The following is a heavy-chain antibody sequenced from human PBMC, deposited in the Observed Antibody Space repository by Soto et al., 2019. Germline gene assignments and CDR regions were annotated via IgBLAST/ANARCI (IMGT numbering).Heavy chain of an antibody. CDR1: GFTFSDYY. CDR2: ISSSSSYT. CDR3: ARAPSRPYGMDV. V-gene: IGHV3-11*06. J-gene: IGHJ6*02. Sequence: GGSLRLSCAASGFTFSDYYMSWILQAPGKGLEWVSYISSSSSYTNYADSVKGRFTISRDNAKNSLYLQMNSLRAEDTAVYYCARAPSRPYGMDVWGQGTTVTVSS.